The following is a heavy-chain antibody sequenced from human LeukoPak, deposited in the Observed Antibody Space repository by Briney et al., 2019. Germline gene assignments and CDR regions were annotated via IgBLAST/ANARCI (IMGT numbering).Heavy chain of an antibody. CDR3: ARVIGYCSGGSCYSFLRGAFDI. V-gene: IGHV4-34*01. CDR2: INHSGST. J-gene: IGHJ3*02. D-gene: IGHD2-15*01. CDR1: GGSFSGYY. Sequence: SETLSLTCAVYGGSFSGYYWSWIRQPPGKGLEWIGEINHSGSTNYNPSLKSRVAISVDTSKNQFSLKLSSVTAADTAVYYCARVIGYCSGGSCYSFLRGAFDIWGQGTMVTVSS.